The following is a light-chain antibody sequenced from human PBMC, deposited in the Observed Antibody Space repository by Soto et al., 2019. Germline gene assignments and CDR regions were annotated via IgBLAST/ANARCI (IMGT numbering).Light chain of an antibody. CDR3: MQSTHWPPT. V-gene: IGKV2-30*01. CDR1: QSHGNRDGFTF. CDR2: FTS. Sequence: DVGETPSPLSLPRTLWQVALILWRSWQSHGNRDGFTFLNWVHQRASPSPRRLIRFTSRRDSGVPDRFSGSGSGTDFTLTISRVEAEDVGIYYCMQSTHWPPTFGRGTTVEIK. J-gene: IGKJ1*01.